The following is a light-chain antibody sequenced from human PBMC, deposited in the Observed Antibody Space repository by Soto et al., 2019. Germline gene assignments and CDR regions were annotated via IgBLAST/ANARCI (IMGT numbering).Light chain of an antibody. Sequence: DIVMTQSPDSLAVSLGERATINCKSSQSVLYSSNNKNYLAWYQQKSGQPPKLLIYWASSRESGVPDRFSGSGSGTDFTLTISSLQAEDVAGYYCQHYYSTPLGFGGGTKVEIK. CDR1: QSVLYSSNNKNY. V-gene: IGKV4-1*01. CDR3: QHYYSTPLG. J-gene: IGKJ4*01. CDR2: WAS.